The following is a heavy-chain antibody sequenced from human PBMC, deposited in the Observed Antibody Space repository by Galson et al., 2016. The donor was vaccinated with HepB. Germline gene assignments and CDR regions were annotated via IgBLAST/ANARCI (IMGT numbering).Heavy chain of an antibody. CDR3: AKDTRSGFYSRWFDP. J-gene: IGHJ5*02. Sequence: SLITSCAASGCTFSNYALSWVRQAPGTGLDWVSAISGRVSRTQSPDCVNGRFTISRDNSKNTLYLQMNSLRVEDTALYYCAKDTRSGFYSRWFDPWGQGTLVTVSS. CDR1: GCTFSNYA. V-gene: IGHV3-23*01. CDR2: ISGRVSRT. D-gene: IGHD3-3*01.